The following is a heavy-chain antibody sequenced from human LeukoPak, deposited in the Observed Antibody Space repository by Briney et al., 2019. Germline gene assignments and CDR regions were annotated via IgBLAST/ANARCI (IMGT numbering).Heavy chain of an antibody. CDR2: ISSTSTYI. D-gene: IGHD4-17*01. CDR3: AREREPVTTEFDY. J-gene: IGHJ4*02. CDR1: EFTFSSYS. Sequence: GGSLRLSCAASEFTFSSYSLHWVRQAPGKGLEWVSFISSTSTYIYYADSVKGRFTISRDNAKNSLYLQMNSLRAEDTAVYYCAREREPVTTEFDYWGQGTLVTVSS. V-gene: IGHV3-21*01.